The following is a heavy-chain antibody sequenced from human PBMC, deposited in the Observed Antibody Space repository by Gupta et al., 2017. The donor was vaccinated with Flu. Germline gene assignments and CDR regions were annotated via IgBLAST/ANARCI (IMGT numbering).Heavy chain of an antibody. CDR1: GGTFSSYA. D-gene: IGHD6-13*01. CDR3: ARVPVLQQLKRTRDYYGMDV. CDR2: IIPIFGTA. J-gene: IGHJ6*02. Sequence: QVQLVQSGAEVKKPGSSVKVSCKAPGGTFSSYAISWVRQAPGQGLEWMGGIIPIFGTANYAQKFQGRVTITADKSTSTAYMELSSLRSEDTAVYYCARVPVLQQLKRTRDYYGMDVWGQGTTVTVSS. V-gene: IGHV1-69*06.